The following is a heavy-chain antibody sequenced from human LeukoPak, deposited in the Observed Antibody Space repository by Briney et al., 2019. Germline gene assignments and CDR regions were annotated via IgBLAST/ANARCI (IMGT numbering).Heavy chain of an antibody. CDR3: ARDRTMVRGVIFDY. V-gene: IGHV4-59*12. Sequence: PSETLSLTCAVSGGSISSYYWSWIRQPPGKGLEWIGYIYYSGSTNYNPSLKSRVTISVDTSKNQFSLKLSSVTAAGTAVYYCARDRTMVRGVIFDYWGQGTLVTVSS. CDR1: GGSISSYY. D-gene: IGHD3-10*01. CDR2: IYYSGST. J-gene: IGHJ4*02.